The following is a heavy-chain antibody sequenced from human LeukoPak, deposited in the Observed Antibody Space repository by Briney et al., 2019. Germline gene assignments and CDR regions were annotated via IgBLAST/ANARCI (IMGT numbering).Heavy chain of an antibody. D-gene: IGHD2-2*01. Sequence: AGGSVRLSCAASGFTFSDYYMRWIRQAPGKGREWGLSTSSSGSTIDYAHSVKGRFTTATATAKTSLYLQMNSLRAEDTAVYYCARDRGVVVPAAHDYWGQGTLVTVSS. J-gene: IGHJ4*01. V-gene: IGHV3-11*01. CDR2: TSSSGSTI. CDR3: ARDRGVVVPAAHDY. CDR1: GFTFSDYY.